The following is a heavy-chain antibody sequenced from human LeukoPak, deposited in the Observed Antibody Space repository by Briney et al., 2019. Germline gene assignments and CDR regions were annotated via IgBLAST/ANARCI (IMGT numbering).Heavy chain of an antibody. CDR2: IYHSGST. D-gene: IGHD6-19*01. V-gene: IGHV4-38-2*02. Sequence: PSETLSLTCTVSGYSISSGYYWGWIRQPPGKGLEWIGSIYHSGSTYYNPSLKSRVTISVDTSKNQFSLKLGSVTAADTAVYYCARVGQWLVRSNWFDPWGQGTLVTVSS. CDR3: ARVGQWLVRSNWFDP. CDR1: GYSISSGYY. J-gene: IGHJ5*02.